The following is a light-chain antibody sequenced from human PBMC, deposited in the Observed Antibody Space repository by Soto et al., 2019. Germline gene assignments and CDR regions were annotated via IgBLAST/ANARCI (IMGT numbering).Light chain of an antibody. CDR3: LQYSSHSWT. CDR1: RSISDW. Sequence: DIQMTQSPSTLSPSVGDRVTITCRASRSISDWLAWYQQKPGKAPKLLIFDASTLKSGVPSRFSGSGSGTEFTLTISRLQPDDVATYYCLQYSSHSWTFGQGTKVDIK. J-gene: IGKJ1*01. V-gene: IGKV1-5*01. CDR2: DAS.